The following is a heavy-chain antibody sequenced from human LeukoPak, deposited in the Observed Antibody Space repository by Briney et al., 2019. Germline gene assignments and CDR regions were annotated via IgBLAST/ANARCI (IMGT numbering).Heavy chain of an antibody. D-gene: IGHD2-2*01. CDR3: ARGLEDIVVVPAAISLLFDY. CDR1: GGSFSGYY. Sequence: SETLSLTCAVYGGSFSGYYWSWIRQPPGKGLEWIGEINHSGSTNYNPSLKSRVTISVDTSKNQFSLKLSSVTAAATAVYYCARGLEDIVVVPAAISLLFDYWSQGTLVTVSS. V-gene: IGHV4-34*01. CDR2: INHSGST. J-gene: IGHJ4*02.